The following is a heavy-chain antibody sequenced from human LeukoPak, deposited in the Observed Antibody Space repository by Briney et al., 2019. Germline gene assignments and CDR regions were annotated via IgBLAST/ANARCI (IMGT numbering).Heavy chain of an antibody. V-gene: IGHV3-23*01. CDR3: ARALYGSGWCQDY. Sequence: GGSPRLSCAASGFTFSNYAMSWVRQAPGKGLEWVSTISNSVGTTYYADSVKGRFTIPRDNSRNTLYLQVNSLRAEDTAPYYCARALYGSGWCQDYWGQGTLVTVSS. D-gene: IGHD6-19*01. CDR2: ISNSVGTT. J-gene: IGHJ4*02. CDR1: GFTFSNYA.